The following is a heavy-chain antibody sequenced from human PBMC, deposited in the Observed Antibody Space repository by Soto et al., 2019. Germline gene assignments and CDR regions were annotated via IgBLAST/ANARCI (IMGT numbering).Heavy chain of an antibody. J-gene: IGHJ4*02. Sequence: GASVKVSCKASGYTFTSYYMHWVRQAPGQGLEWMGIINPSGGSTSYAQKFQGRVTMTRDTPTSTVYMGLSSLRSEDTAVYYCARVSIVAPEFDYWGQGTLVTVSS. CDR1: GYTFTSYY. CDR2: INPSGGST. V-gene: IGHV1-46*03. D-gene: IGHD5-12*01. CDR3: ARVSIVAPEFDY.